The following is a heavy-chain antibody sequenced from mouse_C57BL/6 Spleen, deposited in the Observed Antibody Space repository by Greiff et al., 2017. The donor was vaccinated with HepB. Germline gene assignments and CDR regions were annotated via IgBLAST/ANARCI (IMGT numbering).Heavy chain of an antibody. J-gene: IGHJ2*01. CDR3: ARSGSLTGTDYFDY. Sequence: QVQLQQPGAELVRPGSSVKLSCKASGYTFTSYWMDWVKQRPGQGLEWIGNIYPSDSETHYNQKFKDKATLTVDKSSSTAYMQLSSLTSEDSAVYYCARSGSLTGTDYFDYWGQGTTLTVSS. CDR2: IYPSDSET. D-gene: IGHD4-1*01. V-gene: IGHV1-61*01. CDR1: GYTFTSYW.